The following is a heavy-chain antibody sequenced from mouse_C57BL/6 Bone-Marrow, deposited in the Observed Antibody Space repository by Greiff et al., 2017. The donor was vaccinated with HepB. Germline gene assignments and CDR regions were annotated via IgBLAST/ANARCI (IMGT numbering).Heavy chain of an antibody. CDR2: ISDGGSYT. J-gene: IGHJ2*01. CDR1: GFTFSSYA. CDR3: ARGFTTVFDY. Sequence: EVQLVESGGGLVKPGGSLKLSCAASGFTFSSYAMSWVRQTPEKRLEWVATISDGGSYTYYPDNVKGRFTISRDNAKNNLYLQMSHLKSEDTAMCYCARGFTTVFDYWGQGTTLTVSS. V-gene: IGHV5-4*01. D-gene: IGHD1-1*01.